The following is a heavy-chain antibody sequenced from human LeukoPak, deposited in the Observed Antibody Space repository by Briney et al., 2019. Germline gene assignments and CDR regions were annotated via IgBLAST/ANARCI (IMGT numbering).Heavy chain of an antibody. Sequence: GASVKVSCKASGYTFTSYGISWVRQAPGQGLEWMGWISAYNGNTNYAQKLQGRVTMTTDTSTSTAYMELRSLRSDDTAVYYCARATYYYDSSGYYHLVADFDYWGQGTLVTVSS. V-gene: IGHV1-18*01. D-gene: IGHD3-22*01. CDR1: GYTFTSYG. CDR3: ARATYYYDSSGYYHLVADFDY. J-gene: IGHJ4*02. CDR2: ISAYNGNT.